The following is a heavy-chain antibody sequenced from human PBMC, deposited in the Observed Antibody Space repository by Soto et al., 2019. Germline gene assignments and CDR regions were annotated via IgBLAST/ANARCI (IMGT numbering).Heavy chain of an antibody. V-gene: IGHV3-9*01. CDR1: GFTFDDYV. Sequence: EMQLVESGGGLVQPGRSLRLSCAASGFTFDDYVMHWVRQGPGKGLEWVSSITWNSGTIDYADSVKGRFTISRDNAKSSLYLQLNSLRTEDTAFYYCAKDRGWGGAPGTLWDFDLWGRATLVTVSS. J-gene: IGHJ2*01. CDR3: AKDRGWGGAPGTLWDFDL. CDR2: ITWNSGTI. D-gene: IGHD6-13*01.